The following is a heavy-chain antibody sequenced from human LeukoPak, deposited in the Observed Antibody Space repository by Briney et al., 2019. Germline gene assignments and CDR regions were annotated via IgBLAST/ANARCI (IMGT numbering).Heavy chain of an antibody. D-gene: IGHD3-10*01. J-gene: IGHJ4*02. CDR3: AKGSYYYGSGSYSFDY. CDR2: IYSGGDT. Sequence: PGGSLRLSCAASGFTVSSNYMTWVRQAPGKGLEWLSVIYSGGDTYYADSVKGRFTISRDNSKNTLYLQMNSLRAEDTAVYYCAKGSYYYGSGSYSFDYWGQGTLVTVPS. CDR1: GFTVSSNY. V-gene: IGHV3-66*01.